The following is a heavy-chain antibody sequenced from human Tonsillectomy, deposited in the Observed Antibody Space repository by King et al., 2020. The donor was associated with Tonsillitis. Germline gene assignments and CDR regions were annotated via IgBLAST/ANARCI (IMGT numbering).Heavy chain of an antibody. Sequence: VQLVESGGGLVQPGGSLRLSCAASGFTFSSYSMNWVRQAPGKGLEWVSYSSSSSSTIYYADSVKGRFTISRDNAKNSLYLRMNSLRDEDTAVYYCARKSKGGTLDYWGQGTLVTVSS. CDR3: ARKSKGGTLDY. D-gene: IGHD1-14*01. V-gene: IGHV3-48*02. CDR1: GFTFSSYS. J-gene: IGHJ4*02. CDR2: SSSSSSTI.